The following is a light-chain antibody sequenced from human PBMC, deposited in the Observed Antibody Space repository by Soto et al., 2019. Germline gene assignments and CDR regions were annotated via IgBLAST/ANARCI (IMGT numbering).Light chain of an antibody. V-gene: IGKV3-11*01. CDR1: QSVSSY. CDR2: DAS. CDR3: QQRSTWPLT. Sequence: EIVLTQSPATLSLSPGERATLSCRATQSVSSYLAWYQHKPGQAPRLLIYDASNRATGIPARFSGSGSGTDFTLTTSSLDPEDFAVYYCQQRSTWPLTFGGGTKVEIK. J-gene: IGKJ4*01.